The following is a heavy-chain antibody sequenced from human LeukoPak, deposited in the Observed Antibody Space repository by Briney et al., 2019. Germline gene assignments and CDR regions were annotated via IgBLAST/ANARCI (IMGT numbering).Heavy chain of an antibody. CDR3: ASPTGSNYDFWSGYYYY. Sequence: AGSLRLSCAASGFTFSSYAMSWVRQAPGKGLEWVSAISGSGGSTYYADSVKGRFTISRDNSKNTLYLQMNSLRAEDTAVYYCASPTGSNYDFWSGYYYYWGQGTLVTLSS. CDR2: ISGSGGST. D-gene: IGHD3-3*01. V-gene: IGHV3-23*01. J-gene: IGHJ4*02. CDR1: GFTFSSYA.